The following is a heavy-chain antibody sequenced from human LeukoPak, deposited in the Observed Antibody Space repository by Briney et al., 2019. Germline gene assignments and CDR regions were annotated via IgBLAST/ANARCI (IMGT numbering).Heavy chain of an antibody. J-gene: IGHJ5*02. CDR2: INVGGSTT. CDR1: GFTFSGFW. V-gene: IGHV3-74*01. CDR3: ARGSGRNGWFDP. Sequence: PGGSLRLSCAASGFTFSGFWMHWVRQAPGKGLMWVSHINVGGSTTSYADSVKGRFTISRDNAKNTLYLQMNSLRANDAAVYYCARGSGRNGWFDPWGQGTLVTVSP. D-gene: IGHD2-8*01.